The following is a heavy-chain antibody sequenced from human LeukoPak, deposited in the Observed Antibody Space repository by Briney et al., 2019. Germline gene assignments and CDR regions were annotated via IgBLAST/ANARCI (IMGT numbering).Heavy chain of an antibody. D-gene: IGHD3-10*01. CDR2: IYISGST. CDR3: ARGGTSFGEFNY. CDR1: GDSISSYY. Sequence: SETLSLTCTVSGDSISSYYWSWIRQPPGKGLEWIGHIYISGSTNYNPSLKSRVTISVDTSKNQFSLKLNSVTAADTAVYYCARGGTSFGEFNYWGQGTLVTVSS. J-gene: IGHJ4*02. V-gene: IGHV4-4*08.